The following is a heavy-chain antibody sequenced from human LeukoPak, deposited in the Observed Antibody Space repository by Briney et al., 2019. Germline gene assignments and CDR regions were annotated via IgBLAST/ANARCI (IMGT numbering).Heavy chain of an antibody. Sequence: GESLRLSCAASGFTFSSYWMSWVRQAPGKGLEWVANIKQDGSEKYYVDSVKGRFTISRDNAKNSLYLQMNSLRAEDTAVYFCARDLSYGSGEFWGQGTLVTVSS. V-gene: IGHV3-7*01. CDR2: IKQDGSEK. J-gene: IGHJ4*02. CDR3: ARDLSYGSGEF. D-gene: IGHD3-10*01. CDR1: GFTFSSYW.